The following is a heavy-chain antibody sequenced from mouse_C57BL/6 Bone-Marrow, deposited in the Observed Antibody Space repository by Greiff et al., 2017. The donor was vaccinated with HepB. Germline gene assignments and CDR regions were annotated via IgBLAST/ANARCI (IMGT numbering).Heavy chain of an antibody. CDR2: INPYNGGT. CDR1: GYTFTDYY. CDR3: ARFGYYGSSYYFDY. V-gene: IGHV1-19*01. J-gene: IGHJ2*01. Sequence: VQLQQSGPALVKPGASVKMSCKASGYTFTDYYMNWVKQSHGKSLEWIGVINPYNGGTSYNQKFKGKATLTVDKSSSTAYMELNSLTSEDSAVYYCARFGYYGSSYYFDYWGQGTTLTVSS. D-gene: IGHD1-1*01.